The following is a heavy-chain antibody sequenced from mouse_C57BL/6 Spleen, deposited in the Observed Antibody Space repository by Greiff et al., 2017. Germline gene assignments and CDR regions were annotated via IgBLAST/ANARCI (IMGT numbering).Heavy chain of an antibody. Sequence: QVQLQQPGAELVMPGASVKLSCKASGYTFTSYWMHWVKQRPGQGLEWIGEIDPSDSYTNYNQKFKGKSTLTVDKSSSTAYMQLSSLTSVDSAVYYCARGGETRSLDYWGQGTTLTVSS. V-gene: IGHV1-69*01. CDR3: ARGGETRSLDY. CDR1: GYTFTSYW. D-gene: IGHD1-3*01. CDR2: IDPSDSYT. J-gene: IGHJ2*01.